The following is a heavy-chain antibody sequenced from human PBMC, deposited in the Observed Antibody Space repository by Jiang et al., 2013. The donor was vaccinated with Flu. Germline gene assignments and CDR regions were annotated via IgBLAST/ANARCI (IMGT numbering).Heavy chain of an antibody. CDR2: MNPNSGNT. CDR1: GYTFTSYD. CDR3: AREGGPPKFLEWLFASAYNWWRASFVFGMDV. Sequence: SVKVSCKASGYTFTSYDINWVRQATGQGLEWMGWMNPNSGNTGYAQKFQGRVTMTRNTSISTAYMELSSLRSEDTAVYYCAREGGPPKFLEWLFASAYNWWRASFVFGMDVWGQGTTVTVSS. V-gene: IGHV1-8*01. D-gene: IGHD3-3*01. J-gene: IGHJ6*02.